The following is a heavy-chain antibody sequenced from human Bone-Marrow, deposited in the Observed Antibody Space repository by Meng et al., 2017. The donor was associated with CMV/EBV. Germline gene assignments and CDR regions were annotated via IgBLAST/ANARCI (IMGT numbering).Heavy chain of an antibody. J-gene: IGHJ6*02. D-gene: IGHD3-3*01. V-gene: IGHV1-69*10. CDR1: GGTFSSYA. CDR2: IIPILGIA. Sequence: SVKVSCKASGGTFSSYAISWVRQAPGQGLEWMGGIIPILGIANYAQKFQGRVTITADKSTSTAYMELSSLRSEDTAVYYCARVRNYDFWSGYYYYYYGMDVWGQGTTVTVSS. CDR3: ARVRNYDFWSGYYYYYYGMDV.